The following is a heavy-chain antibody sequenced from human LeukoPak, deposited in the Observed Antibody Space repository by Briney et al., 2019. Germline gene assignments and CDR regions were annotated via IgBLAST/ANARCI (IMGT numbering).Heavy chain of an antibody. CDR3: ARDRPGSGGFDL. J-gene: IGHJ2*01. V-gene: IGHV3-23*01. D-gene: IGHD2-15*01. Sequence: GGSLRLSCSVSGLTFYTYAMSWVRQAPGKGLEWVSAISGRDGRTYYTDSVKGRFTISRDNSKNTLYLQMNSLRAEDTAVYYCARDRPGSGGFDLWGRGTLVTVSS. CDR1: GLTFYTYA. CDR2: ISGRDGRT.